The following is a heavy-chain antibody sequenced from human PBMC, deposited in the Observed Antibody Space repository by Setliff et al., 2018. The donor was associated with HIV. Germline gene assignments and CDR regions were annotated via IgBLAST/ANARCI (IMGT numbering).Heavy chain of an antibody. Sequence: GGSLRLSCAASGFTFDNYAMHWVRQAPGKGPECVAVISDDGSTKHYGDSVKGRFTISRDNSKNTLYLEVSSLRAEDTAVYYCVRDDTNGPNSLDPWGQGTLVTVSS. D-gene: IGHD2-8*01. CDR3: VRDDTNGPNSLDP. V-gene: IGHV3-30*04. CDR2: ISDDGSTK. J-gene: IGHJ5*02. CDR1: GFTFDNYA.